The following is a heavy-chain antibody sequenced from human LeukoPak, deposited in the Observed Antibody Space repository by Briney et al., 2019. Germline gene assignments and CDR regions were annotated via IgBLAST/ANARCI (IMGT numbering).Heavy chain of an antibody. V-gene: IGHV3-7*03. J-gene: IGHJ4*02. Sequence: PGRSLRLSCAASGFTFSSYAMHWVRQAPGKGLEWVANINQDGSEKYYVDSVKGRFTISRDNTKNSLFLQMDSLRAEDTAFYYCARGHNSPYDHTFDYWGQGTLVTVSS. D-gene: IGHD1-1*01. CDR2: INQDGSEK. CDR1: GFTFSSYA. CDR3: ARGHNSPYDHTFDY.